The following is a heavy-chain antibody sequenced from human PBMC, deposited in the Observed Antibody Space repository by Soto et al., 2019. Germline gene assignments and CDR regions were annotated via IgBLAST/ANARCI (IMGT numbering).Heavy chain of an antibody. CDR2: ICPGDSDT. V-gene: IGHV5-51*01. CDR1: GYIFTDHC. CDR3: ARHVGDYYGSGSYYNTGGYYYYGMDV. J-gene: IGHJ6*02. D-gene: IGHD3-10*01. Sequence: GESLKISCKGSGYIFTDHCIVWVSQMAGKGLEWVGIICPGDSDTRYSPSFQGQVTISADKSISTAYLQWSSLKASDTAMYYCARHVGDYYGSGSYYNTGGYYYYGMDVWGQGTTVTVSS.